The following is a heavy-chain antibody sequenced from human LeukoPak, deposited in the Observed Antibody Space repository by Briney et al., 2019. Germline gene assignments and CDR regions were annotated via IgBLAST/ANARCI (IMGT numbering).Heavy chain of an antibody. D-gene: IGHD3-9*01. CDR3: TTDLGRYGILTGYYTYFDY. J-gene: IGHJ4*02. CDR2: IKSKTDGGTT. V-gene: IGHV3-15*01. Sequence: GGSLRLSCAASGFTFSSYEMNWVRQAPGKGLEWVGRIKSKTDGGTTDYAAPVKGRFTISRDDSKNTLYLQMNSLKTEDTAVYYCTTDLGRYGILTGYYTYFDYWGQGTLVTVSS. CDR1: GFTFSSYE.